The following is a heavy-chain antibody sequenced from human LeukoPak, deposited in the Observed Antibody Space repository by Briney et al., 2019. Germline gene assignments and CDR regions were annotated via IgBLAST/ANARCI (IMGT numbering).Heavy chain of an antibody. CDR2: INPNSGVT. CDR1: GYTFSLFY. J-gene: IGHJ3*02. V-gene: IGHV1-2*02. CDR3: ARNAAFDI. Sequence: ASVKVSCKASGYTFSLFYMHWLRQAPGQGLEWMGWINPNSGVTNYAQKFQGRVTMTRDTSINTAYMELSSLRSDDTAVYYCARNAAFDIWGQGTLVTVS.